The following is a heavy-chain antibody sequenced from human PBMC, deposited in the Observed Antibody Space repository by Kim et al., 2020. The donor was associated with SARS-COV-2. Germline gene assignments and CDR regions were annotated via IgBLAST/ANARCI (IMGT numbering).Heavy chain of an antibody. CDR3: ARDREGIVPGARHPIAYYFDY. J-gene: IGHJ4*02. V-gene: IGHV3-30*04. CDR1: GFTFSSYA. CDR2: ISYDGSNK. D-gene: IGHD2-2*01. Sequence: GGSLRLSCAASGFTFSSYAMHWVRQAPGKGLEWVAVISYDGSNKYYADSVKGRFTISRDNSKNTLYLQMNSLRAEDTAVYYCARDREGIVPGARHPIAYYFDYWGQGTLVTVSS.